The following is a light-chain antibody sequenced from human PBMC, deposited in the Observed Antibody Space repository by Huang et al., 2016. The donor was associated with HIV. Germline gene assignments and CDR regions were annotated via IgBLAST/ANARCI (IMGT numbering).Light chain of an antibody. V-gene: IGKV2-28*01. J-gene: IGKJ2*02. CDR3: MQALQTPRT. CDR1: RSLLHSDGYHY. CDR2: LGS. Sequence: DIVMTQPPLPLPVTPGEPASIPCRSSRSLLHSDGYHYLDWYLQKPWQSPQLLIYLGSKLASGVPDWFSGSGSGTYFTLKISRVEAEDVGVYYCMQALQTPRTFGQGTKLEIK.